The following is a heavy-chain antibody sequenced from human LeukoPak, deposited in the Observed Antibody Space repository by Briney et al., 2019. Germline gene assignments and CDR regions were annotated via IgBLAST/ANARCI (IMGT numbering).Heavy chain of an antibody. CDR3: ARGRGSSWYYFDS. CDR1: GGSISSYY. CDR2: IYASGNT. D-gene: IGHD6-13*01. V-gene: IGHV4-4*07. Sequence: PSETLSLTCTVSGGSISSYYWSWVRQPAGKGLEWIGRIYASGNTNYNPSLKGRVTMTIDTSKNQFSLNLSSVTAADTAVYYCARGRGSSWYYFDSWGQGTLVTISS. J-gene: IGHJ4*02.